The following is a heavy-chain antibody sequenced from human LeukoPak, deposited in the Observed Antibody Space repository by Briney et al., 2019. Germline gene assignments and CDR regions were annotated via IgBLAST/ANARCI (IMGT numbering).Heavy chain of an antibody. J-gene: IGHJ4*02. D-gene: IGHD6-19*01. CDR3: ARGRIGWFFDY. CDR2: INHSGST. CDR1: GGSFSGYY. V-gene: IGHV4-34*01. Sequence: PSETLSLTCAVYGGSFSGYYWSWIRQPPGKGLEWIGEINHSGSTNYNPSLKSRVNISEDTSKNQFSLKLSSVTAADTAVYYCARGRIGWFFDYWGQGTLVTVST.